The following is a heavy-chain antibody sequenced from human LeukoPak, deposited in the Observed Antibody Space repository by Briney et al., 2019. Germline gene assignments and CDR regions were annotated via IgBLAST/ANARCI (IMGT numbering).Heavy chain of an antibody. CDR2: ISYDGSNK. CDR1: GFTFSSYA. J-gene: IGHJ4*02. V-gene: IGHV3-30-3*01. D-gene: IGHD5-12*01. CDR3: ASTDIVATIGLDY. Sequence: GRSLRLSCAASGFTFSSYAMHWVRQAPGKGLEWVAVISYDGSNKYYADSVKGRFTISRDNSKNTLYLQMNSLRAEDTAVYYCASTDIVATIGLDYWGQGTLVTVSS.